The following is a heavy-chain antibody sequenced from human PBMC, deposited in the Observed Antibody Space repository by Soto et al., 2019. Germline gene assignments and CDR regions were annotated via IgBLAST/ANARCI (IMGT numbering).Heavy chain of an antibody. D-gene: IGHD2-2*01. CDR3: ATPREYQLRNFDY. J-gene: IGHJ4*02. CDR1: GGTFSSYA. Sequence: QVQLVQSGAEVKKPGSSVKVSCKASGGTFSSYAISWVRQAPGQGLEWMGGIIPIFGTANYAQKFQGRVTINADESTSTVYMELSSLRSEDTAVYYCATPREYQLRNFDYWGQGTLVTVSS. CDR2: IIPIFGTA. V-gene: IGHV1-69*01.